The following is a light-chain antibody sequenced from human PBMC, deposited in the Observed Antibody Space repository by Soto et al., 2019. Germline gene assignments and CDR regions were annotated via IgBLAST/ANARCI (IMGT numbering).Light chain of an antibody. CDR3: SSYAGSNRV. V-gene: IGLV2-8*01. Sequence: QSALTQPPSASGSPGQSVTISCTGTSSDVGGYNYVSWYQQHPGKAPKLMIYEVSKRPSGVPDRFSGSKSGNTASLTVSGLQAGDEADYYYSSYAGSNRVFGGGTKVTVL. CDR2: EVS. CDR1: SSDVGGYNY. J-gene: IGLJ2*01.